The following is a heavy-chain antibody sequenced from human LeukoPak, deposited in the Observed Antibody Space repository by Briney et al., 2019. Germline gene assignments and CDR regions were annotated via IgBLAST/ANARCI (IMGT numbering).Heavy chain of an antibody. CDR2: ISAYNGNT. CDR1: GYTFTSYG. J-gene: IGHJ4*02. V-gene: IGHV1-18*01. Sequence: ASVKVSCKASGYTFTSYGISWVRQAPARGLEWMGWISAYNGNTNNAQKLRGRVTITTDTSTSTVYMELRRRRADGTVVFCCAREGAGGRWDFDYGGRGTLVTVFS. CDR3: AREGAGGRWDFDY. D-gene: IGHD1-26*01.